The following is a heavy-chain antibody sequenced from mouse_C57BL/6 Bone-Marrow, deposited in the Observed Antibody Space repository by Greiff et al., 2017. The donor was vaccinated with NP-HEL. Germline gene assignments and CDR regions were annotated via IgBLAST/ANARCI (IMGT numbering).Heavy chain of an antibody. J-gene: IGHJ4*01. V-gene: IGHV1-55*01. CDR3: ARGYYYYGSSHYYAMDY. Sequence: QVHVKQPGAELVKPGASVKMSCKASGYTFTSYWITWVKQRPGQGLEWIGDIYPGSGSTNYNEKFKSKATLTVDTSSSTAYMQLSSLTSEDSAVYYCARGYYYYGSSHYYAMDYWGQGTSVTVSS. D-gene: IGHD1-1*01. CDR2: IYPGSGST. CDR1: GYTFTSYW.